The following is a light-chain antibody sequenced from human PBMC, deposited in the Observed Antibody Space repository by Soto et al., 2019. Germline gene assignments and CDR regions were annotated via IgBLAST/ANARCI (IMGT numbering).Light chain of an antibody. CDR3: RSYAGSNILV. Sequence: QSALTQPPSASGSPGQSVTISCTGTSSDVGGYDYVSWYQQHPGNAPKLMIYEVSKRPSGVPDRFSGSKSGNTASRTVSGLQAEDEADYYCRSYAGSNILVFGGGTKLTVL. V-gene: IGLV2-8*01. CDR2: EVS. CDR1: SSDVGGYDY. J-gene: IGLJ2*01.